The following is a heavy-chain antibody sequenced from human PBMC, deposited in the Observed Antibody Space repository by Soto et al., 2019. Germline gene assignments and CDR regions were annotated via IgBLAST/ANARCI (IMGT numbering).Heavy chain of an antibody. CDR3: AKSMYNWNDGFFDY. CDR2: INHSGSA. Sequence: SETLSLTCAFYGGSFSGYYWSLIRQPPGKGLEWIGEINHSGSAYYNPSLKSRVTISVHTSNSLRAEDTAVYYCAKSMYNWNDGFFDYWGQGTLVTVSS. CDR1: GGSFSGYY. V-gene: IGHV4-34*01. J-gene: IGHJ4*02. D-gene: IGHD1-1*01.